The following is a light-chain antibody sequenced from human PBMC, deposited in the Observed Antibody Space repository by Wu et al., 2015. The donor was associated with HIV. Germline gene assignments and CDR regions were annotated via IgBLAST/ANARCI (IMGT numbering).Light chain of an antibody. CDR1: EDITNY. J-gene: IGKJ1*01. Sequence: DIQMTQSPPSLSASRGDRVTITCRASEDITNYLNWYQQKPGEAPKLLIYGASTLQSGVPSRFSGSGSGTHFTLTINNLQPEDFATYYCQQTDNTLWTFGQGTKVEFK. V-gene: IGKV1-39*01. CDR3: QQTDNTLWT. CDR2: GAS.